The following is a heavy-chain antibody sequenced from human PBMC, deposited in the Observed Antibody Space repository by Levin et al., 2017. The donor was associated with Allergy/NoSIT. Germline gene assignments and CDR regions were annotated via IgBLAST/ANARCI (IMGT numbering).Heavy chain of an antibody. CDR1: GFTFSNYA. V-gene: IGHV3-30-3*01. D-gene: IGHD1-1*01. CDR2: ISDDGSSK. Sequence: AGGSLRLSCAASGFTFSNYAMHWVRQAPGKGLEWVGVISDDGSSKFYIDSVKGRFTISRDNSKNRLYLQMDSLRAEDTALYYCVREIAEEGTWGQGTLVMVSS. CDR3: VREIAEEGT. J-gene: IGHJ4*02.